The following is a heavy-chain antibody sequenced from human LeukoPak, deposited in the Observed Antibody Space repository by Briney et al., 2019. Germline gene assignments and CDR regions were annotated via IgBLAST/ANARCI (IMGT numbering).Heavy chain of an antibody. CDR3: AGGVAAAHPDYFDY. CDR2: IYYSGST. D-gene: IGHD6-13*01. Sequence: SETLSLTCTVSGGSISSSSYYWGWIRQPPGKGLEWIGSIYYSGSTYYNPSLKSRVTISVDTSKNQFSLKLSSVTAADTAVYYCAGGVAAAHPDYFDYWGQGTLVTVSS. CDR1: GGSISSSSYY. J-gene: IGHJ4*02. V-gene: IGHV4-39*07.